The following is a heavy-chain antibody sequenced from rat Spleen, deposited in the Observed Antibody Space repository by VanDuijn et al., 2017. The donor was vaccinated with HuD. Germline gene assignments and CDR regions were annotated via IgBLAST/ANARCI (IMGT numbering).Heavy chain of an antibody. CDR1: GFTFNKYW. D-gene: IGHD1-6*01. CDR2: ITNASGRT. CDR3: TRAMYTTDYYYAKGYYVMDA. V-gene: IGHV5-31*01. Sequence: EVQLVESGGGLVQPGKSLKLSCVASGFTFNKYWMAWIRQAPGKGLEWVASITNASGRTYYPDSVKGRFTISRDTAQNTLYLQMNSLRSEDTATYYCTRAMYTTDYYYAKGYYVMDAWGQGASVTVSS. J-gene: IGHJ4*01.